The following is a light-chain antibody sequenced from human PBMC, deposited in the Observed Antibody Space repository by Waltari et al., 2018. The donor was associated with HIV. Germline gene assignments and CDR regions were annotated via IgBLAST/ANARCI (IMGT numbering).Light chain of an antibody. Sequence: QSALTQPRSVSGSPGQSVTISCTGTSSDIGYFDYVSWYQHFPGKAPKVIIYEVNQRPSGVPDRFTGAKSGITASLTISGRQGEDEADYVCQVWERGGVRPYVFGTGTKV. V-gene: IGLV2-11*01. CDR3: QVWERGGVRPYV. CDR2: EVN. J-gene: IGLJ1*01. CDR1: SSDIGYFDY.